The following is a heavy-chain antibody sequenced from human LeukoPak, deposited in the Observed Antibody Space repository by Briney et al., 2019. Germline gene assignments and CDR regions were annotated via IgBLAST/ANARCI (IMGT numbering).Heavy chain of an antibody. CDR2: IYYSGST. CDR1: GGSISSYY. CDR3: ARDQGTYSSSSPPLS. V-gene: IGHV4-59*06. D-gene: IGHD6-6*01. J-gene: IGHJ5*02. Sequence: SETLSLTCTVSGGSISSYYWSWIRQHPGKGLEWIGYIYYSGSTYYNPSLKSRVTISVDTSKNQFSLKLSSVTAADTAVYYCARDQGTYSSSSPPLSWGQGTLVTVSS.